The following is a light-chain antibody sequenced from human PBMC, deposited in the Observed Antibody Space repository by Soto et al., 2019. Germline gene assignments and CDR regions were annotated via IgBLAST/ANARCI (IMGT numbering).Light chain of an antibody. CDR1: SSDVGGYNY. CDR3: SSYAGSYTYV. V-gene: IGLV2-8*01. CDR2: EVS. J-gene: IGLJ1*01. Sequence: QSALTQPPSASESPGQSVTISCTGTSSDVGGYNYVSWYQQHPGKAPKLMIYEVSKRPSGVPDRFSGSKSGNTASLTVSGLQAEDEADYYCSSYAGSYTYVFGAGTKVTVL.